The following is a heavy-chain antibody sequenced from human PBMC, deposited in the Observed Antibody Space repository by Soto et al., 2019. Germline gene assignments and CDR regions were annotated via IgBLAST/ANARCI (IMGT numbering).Heavy chain of an antibody. CDR3: ARRGGTYYYHGMDV. CDR1: GGTFSSYT. V-gene: IGHV1-69*02. CDR2: IIPILGIA. Sequence: QVQLVQSGAEVKKPGSSVKVSCKASGGTFSSYTISWVRQAPGQGLEWMGRIIPILGIANYAQKFQGRVTITGEKSTSTAYMELSSLRSEDTAVYYCARRGGTYYYHGMDVWGQGTTVTVSS. J-gene: IGHJ6*02.